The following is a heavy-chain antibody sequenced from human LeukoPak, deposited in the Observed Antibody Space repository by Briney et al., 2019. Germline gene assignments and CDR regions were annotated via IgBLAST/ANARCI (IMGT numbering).Heavy chain of an antibody. V-gene: IGHV3-23*01. D-gene: IGHD3-22*01. CDR1: GFTFSSYS. Sequence: PGGSLRLSCAASGFTFSSYSMNWVRQAPGKGLEWVSGISGSGGSTYYAHSVKGRFTISRDNSKNTLYLQMNSLSAEDTAVYYCARGGSYYYDSNGYFGYWGQGTLVTVSS. J-gene: IGHJ4*02. CDR2: ISGSGGST. CDR3: ARGGSYYYDSNGYFGY.